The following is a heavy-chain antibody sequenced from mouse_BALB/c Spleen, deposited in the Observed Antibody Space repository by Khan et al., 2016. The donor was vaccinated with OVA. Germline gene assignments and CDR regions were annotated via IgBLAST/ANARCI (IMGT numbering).Heavy chain of an antibody. CDR1: GFSLTTYG. V-gene: IGHV2-2*02. J-gene: IGHJ3*01. D-gene: IGHD2-4*01. CDR3: ARNYDYDEGLAY. Sequence: QVQLQQSGPGLVQPSQSLSITCTVSGFSLTTYGVHWVRQSPGKGLEWLGVIWSGGSTDYSAAFISRLSISKDNSKSQVFFKMNSLQANDTATYYCARNYDYDEGLAYWGQGTLVTVSA. CDR2: IWSGGST.